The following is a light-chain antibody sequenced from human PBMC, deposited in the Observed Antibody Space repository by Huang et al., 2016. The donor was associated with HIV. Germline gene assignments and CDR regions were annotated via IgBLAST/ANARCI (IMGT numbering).Light chain of an antibody. CDR3: QQYNNWPRT. J-gene: IGKJ1*01. V-gene: IGKV3-15*01. CDR1: QSVNSD. CDR2: AAS. Sequence: EIVMTQSPATLSVSPGERATLPCRASQSVNSDFAWYQQKPGQAPRLLIYAASTRATGIPARFRGSGSGTECTLAISSLQSEDFAFYYCQQYNNWPRTFGQGTKVEIK.